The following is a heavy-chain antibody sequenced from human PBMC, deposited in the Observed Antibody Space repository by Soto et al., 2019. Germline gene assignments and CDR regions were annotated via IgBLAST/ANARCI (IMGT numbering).Heavy chain of an antibody. V-gene: IGHV4-30-4*03. CDR3: TKLSCTSSTCYFPGWFDP. CDR1: GDSISGGASF. J-gene: IGHJ5*02. D-gene: IGHD2-2*01. Sequence: SEPLSLTCTVSGDSISGGASFWSWIRQPPGKGLEWIANVYYSGSSYYNPSLKSRLTISVDTTKNQFSLQLKSMTAADTAVYYCTKLSCTSSTCYFPGWFDPWGQGTLVTVSS. CDR2: VYYSGSS.